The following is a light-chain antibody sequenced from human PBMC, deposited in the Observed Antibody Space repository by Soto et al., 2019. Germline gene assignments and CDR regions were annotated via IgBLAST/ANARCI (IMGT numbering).Light chain of an antibody. Sequence: SQITESPSSLSSSVGDSVTITCRASQRIRTYLNWYQQQPGIAPKLLIYTASTLQSGVPSRFSGSGSGTDFTLTINSLHTEDFAVYYCQQYNNWWTFGQGTKVDIK. CDR2: TAS. CDR3: QQYNNWWT. V-gene: IGKV1-39*01. J-gene: IGKJ1*01. CDR1: QRIRTY.